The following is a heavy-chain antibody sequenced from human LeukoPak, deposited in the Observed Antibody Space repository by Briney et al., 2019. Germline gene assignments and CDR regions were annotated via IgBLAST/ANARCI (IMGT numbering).Heavy chain of an antibody. J-gene: IGHJ4*02. CDR1: GFTFSRYG. CDR3: LVTLGY. CDR2: IRSKAYGGTT. V-gene: IGHV3-49*04. D-gene: IGHD3-9*01. Sequence: GGSLRLSCAASGFTFSRYGMSWVRQAPGKGLEWVGFIRSKAYGGTTEYAASVKGRFTISRDDSKSIAYLQMNSLKTEDTAVYYRLVTLGYWGQGTLVTVSS.